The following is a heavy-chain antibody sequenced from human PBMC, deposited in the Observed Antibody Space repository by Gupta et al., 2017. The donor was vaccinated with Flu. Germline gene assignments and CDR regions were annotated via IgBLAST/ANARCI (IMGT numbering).Heavy chain of an antibody. CDR3: ARGVVDN. J-gene: IGHJ3*01. V-gene: IGHV3-48*01. Sequence: EVQLVASGGGLVQPGGSLRLSCAAAGFTFSSYSMIWGRQAPGKGLEWISYISSSSSAIKSAVSVKGRFTISRDKAKNSLYLQMNSLRAEDTAVYYCARGVVDNWGQGTMVTVSS. CDR1: GFTFSSYS. D-gene: IGHD5-24*01. CDR2: ISSSSSAI.